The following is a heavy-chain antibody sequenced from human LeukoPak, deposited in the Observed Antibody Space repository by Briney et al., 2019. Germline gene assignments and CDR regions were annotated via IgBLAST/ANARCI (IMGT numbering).Heavy chain of an antibody. CDR3: ARDGVWFGELFDY. J-gene: IGHJ4*02. D-gene: IGHD3-10*01. CDR2: ISGSGGST. CDR1: GFTFSSYA. Sequence: GGSLRLSCAASGFTFSSYAMSWVRQAPGKGLEWVSAISGSGGSTYYADSVKGRFTISRDNSKNTLYLQMNSLRAKDTAVYYRARDGVWFGELFDYWGQGTLVTVSS. V-gene: IGHV3-23*01.